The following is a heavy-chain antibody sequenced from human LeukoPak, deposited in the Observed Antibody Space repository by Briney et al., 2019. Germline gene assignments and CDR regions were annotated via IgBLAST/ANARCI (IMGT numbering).Heavy chain of an antibody. Sequence: GASVKVSCKASGYTFTTYAIHWVRQAPGQRLEWMGWINAGNGDTKYSQKFQGRVTMTEDTSTDTAYMELSSLRSEDTAVYYCATELPYYGSGSYHWAFDYWGQGTLVTVSS. CDR1: GYTFTTYA. V-gene: IGHV1-3*01. CDR2: INAGNGDT. CDR3: ATELPYYGSGSYHWAFDY. D-gene: IGHD3-10*01. J-gene: IGHJ4*02.